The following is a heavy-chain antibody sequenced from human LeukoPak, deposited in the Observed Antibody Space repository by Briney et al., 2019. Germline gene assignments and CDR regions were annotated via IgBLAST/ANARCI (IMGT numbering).Heavy chain of an antibody. CDR2: ISSSGSTI. D-gene: IGHD3-10*01. CDR3: AGGGSGSYYNYYYYYGMDV. CDR1: GFTFSSYE. V-gene: IGHV3-48*03. J-gene: IGHJ6*02. Sequence: PGGSLRLSCAASGFTFSSYEMNWVRQAPGKGLEWVSYISSSGSTIYYADSVKGRFTISRDSAKNSLYLQMNSLRAEDTAVYYCAGGGSGSYYNYYYYYGMDVWGQGTTVTVSS.